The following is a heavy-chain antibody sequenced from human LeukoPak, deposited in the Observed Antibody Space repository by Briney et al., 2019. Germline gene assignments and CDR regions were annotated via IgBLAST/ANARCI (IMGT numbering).Heavy chain of an antibody. CDR3: ARDGGGNSNYYYYYMDV. J-gene: IGHJ6*03. CDR1: GGSISSYY. Sequence: SETLSLTCTVSGGSISSYYWSWIRQPPGKGLEWIGYTYYSGSTNYNPSLKSRVTISVDTSKNQFSLKLSSVTAADTAVYYCARDGGGNSNYYYYYMDVWGKGTTVTVSS. CDR2: TYYSGST. V-gene: IGHV4-59*01. D-gene: IGHD4-23*01.